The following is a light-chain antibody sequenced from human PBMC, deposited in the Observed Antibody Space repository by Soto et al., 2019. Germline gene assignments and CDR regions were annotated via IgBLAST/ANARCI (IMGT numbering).Light chain of an antibody. CDR2: DVS. V-gene: IGLV2-11*01. CDR1: SNDVGGYNF. Sequence: QSALTQPRSVSGSPGQSVTISCTATSNDVGGYNFVSWYQQHPGKVPKLFIYDVSRRPSGVPDRFSGSKSGNTASLTISGLQAEDEADYYCSSYAGSYTLVFGGGTKLTVL. J-gene: IGLJ2*01. CDR3: SSYAGSYTLV.